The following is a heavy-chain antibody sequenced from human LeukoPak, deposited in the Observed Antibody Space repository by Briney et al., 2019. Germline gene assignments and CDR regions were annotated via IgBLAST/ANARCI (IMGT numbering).Heavy chain of an antibody. V-gene: IGHV3-15*01. CDR1: GFTVSNAW. CDR3: TTEGVRDIVVLNWFDP. CDR2: IKRKIDGGTT. J-gene: IGHJ5*02. Sequence: GGSLRLSCAASGFTVSNAWMSWVRKAPGKGLEWVARIKRKIDGGTTDYAAPVKGRFTISRDDSKNTLYLEMNSLKTDDTAVYYCTTEGVRDIVVLNWFDPWGQGTLVTVSS. D-gene: IGHD2-15*01.